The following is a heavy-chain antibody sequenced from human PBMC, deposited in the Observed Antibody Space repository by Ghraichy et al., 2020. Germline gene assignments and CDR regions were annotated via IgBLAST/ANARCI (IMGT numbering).Heavy chain of an antibody. J-gene: IGHJ4*02. V-gene: IGHV4-34*01. CDR2: INHSGST. CDR1: GGSFSGYY. CDR3: ARHGKVGRWLVRFGYFDY. D-gene: IGHD6-19*01. Sequence: SETLSLTCAVYGGSFSGYYWSWIRQPPGKGLEWIGEINHSGSTNYNPSLKSRVTISVDTSKNQFSLKLSSVTAADTAVYYCARHGKVGRWLVRFGYFDYWGQGTLVTVSS.